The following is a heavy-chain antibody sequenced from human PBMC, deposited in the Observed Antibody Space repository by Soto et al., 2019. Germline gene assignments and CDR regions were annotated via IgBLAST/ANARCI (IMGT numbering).Heavy chain of an antibody. J-gene: IGHJ4*02. D-gene: IGHD5-18*01. CDR1: GGTFSSYA. Sequence: RASVKVSCKASGGTFSSYAISWVRQAPGQGLEWMGGIIPIFGTANYAQKFQGRVTITADESTSTAYMELSSLRSEDTAVYYCARVRRVGGYIYGHDYWGQRTLVTVPP. CDR3: ARVRRVGGYIYGHDY. CDR2: IIPIFGTA. V-gene: IGHV1-69*13.